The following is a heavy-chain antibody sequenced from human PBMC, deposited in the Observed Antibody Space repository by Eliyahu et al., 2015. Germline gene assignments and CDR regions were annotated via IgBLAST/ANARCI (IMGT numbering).Heavy chain of an antibody. V-gene: IGHV3-21*01. CDR2: LSGTSTYI. CDR3: ARTGYPPSDFDY. Sequence: EVQLVESGGGLXQPGGSLRLSCAAXXFTFSNYWMSWVRQAPGKGLEWVSTLSGTSTYIYHADSVKGRFTISRDNAKKSLYLQMNSLRVEDTAVYYCARTGYPPSDFDYWGQGTLVTVSS. D-gene: IGHD3-16*02. J-gene: IGHJ4*02. CDR1: XFTFSNYW.